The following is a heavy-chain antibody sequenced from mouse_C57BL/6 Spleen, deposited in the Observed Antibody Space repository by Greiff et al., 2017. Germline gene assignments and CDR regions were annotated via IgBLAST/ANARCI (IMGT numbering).Heavy chain of an antibody. CDR1: GFNIKDYY. J-gene: IGHJ2*01. V-gene: IGHV14-2*01. D-gene: IGHD1-1*01. CDR2: IDPEDGET. CDR3: ARSDTTVVATVDY. Sequence: VQLQQSGAELVKPGASVKLSCTASGFNIKDYYMHWVKQRTEQGLEWIGRIDPEDGETKNAPKFQGKATITAATSSNTAYLQLSSLTSEDTAVYYCARSDTTVVATVDYWGQGTTLTVSS.